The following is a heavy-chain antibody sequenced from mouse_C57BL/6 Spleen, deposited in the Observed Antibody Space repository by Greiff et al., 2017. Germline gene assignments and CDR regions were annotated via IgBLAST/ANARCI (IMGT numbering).Heavy chain of an antibody. Sequence: DVQLVESGGGLVKPGGSLKLSCAASGFTFSSYTMSWVRQTPEKRLEWVATISGGGGNTYYPDSVKGRFTISRDNAKNTLYLQMSSLRSEDTALYYCARHRGYYGSSYYAMDYWGQGTSVTVSS. CDR3: ARHRGYYGSSYYAMDY. CDR2: ISGGGGNT. D-gene: IGHD1-1*01. CDR1: GFTFSSYT. J-gene: IGHJ4*01. V-gene: IGHV5-9*01.